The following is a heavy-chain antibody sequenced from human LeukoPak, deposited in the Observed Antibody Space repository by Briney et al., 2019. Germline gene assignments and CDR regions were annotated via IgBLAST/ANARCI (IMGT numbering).Heavy chain of an antibody. Sequence: PGGSLRLSCAASGLTFSGYWMGWVRQAPGKGLEWVANINQDGGDRNYVDSVKGRFTISRDNAKNSLYLQMNSLRAEDTAVYYCARDPHCCNFLGPWGQGTLVTVSS. V-gene: IGHV3-7*01. CDR1: GLTFSGYW. CDR2: INQDGGDR. D-gene: IGHD2/OR15-2a*01. J-gene: IGHJ5*02. CDR3: ARDPHCCNFLGP.